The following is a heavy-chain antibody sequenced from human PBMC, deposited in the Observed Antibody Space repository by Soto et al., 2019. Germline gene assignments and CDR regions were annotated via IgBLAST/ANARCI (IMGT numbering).Heavy chain of an antibody. CDR1: GFSLSDHY. V-gene: IGHV3-72*01. D-gene: IGHD3-22*01. Sequence: EVQLVESGGGFVQPGGSLRLSCAASGFSLSDHYIDWVSQAPGKGLEWGGRSRDKAQGYSTEYAASVKGRFTTSRDDSKNSVLLQMNSLKTEDTAVYYCVRAMYYTDSSGYTRCVDYWGQGTLVTVSS. J-gene: IGHJ4*02. CDR3: VRAMYYTDSSGYTRCVDY. CDR2: SRDKAQGYST.